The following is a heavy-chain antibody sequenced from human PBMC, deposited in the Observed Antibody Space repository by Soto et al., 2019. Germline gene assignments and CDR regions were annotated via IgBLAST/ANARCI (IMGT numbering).Heavy chain of an antibody. CDR1: GFTFSNAL. D-gene: IGHD3-16*02. Sequence: PGGSLRLSCAASGFTFSNALMSWVRQAPGKGLEWVGRIKSKTGGGTTDYAAPVKGRFTISRDDSKNTLYLQMNSLKTEDTAVYYCTTVAYDYVWGSYRPYWGQGTLVTVSS. CDR3: TTVAYDYVWGSYRPY. V-gene: IGHV3-15*01. CDR2: IKSKTGGGTT. J-gene: IGHJ4*02.